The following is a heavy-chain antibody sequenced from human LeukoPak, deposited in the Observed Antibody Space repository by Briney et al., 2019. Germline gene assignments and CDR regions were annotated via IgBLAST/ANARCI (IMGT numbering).Heavy chain of an antibody. V-gene: IGHV3-49*03. Sequence: GGSLRLSCTASGFTFGDYGVSWIRHAPGKGLEWLGCIRSKAYGGATEYAASVKGSFIISRADSESIAYLEMKTLNTEATDVYSCSPFSFDGTGDPYHWLDPWGQGTPVTVSS. D-gene: IGHD3-9*01. CDR2: IRSKAYGGAT. CDR3: SPFSFDGTGDPYHWLDP. CDR1: GFTFGDYG. J-gene: IGHJ5*02.